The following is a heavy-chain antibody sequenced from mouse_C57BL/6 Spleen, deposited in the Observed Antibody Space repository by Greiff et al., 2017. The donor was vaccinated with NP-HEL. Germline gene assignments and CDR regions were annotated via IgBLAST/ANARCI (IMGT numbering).Heavy chain of an antibody. CDR1: SG. CDR2: ISSGSSTI. CDR3: ARGDYDGSYFDY. J-gene: IGHJ2*01. Sequence: SGMHWVRQAPEKGLEWVAYISSGSSTIYYADTVKGRFTISRDNAKNTLFLQMTSLRSEDTAMYYCARGDYDGSYFDYWGQGTTLTVSS. D-gene: IGHD2-4*01. V-gene: IGHV5-17*01.